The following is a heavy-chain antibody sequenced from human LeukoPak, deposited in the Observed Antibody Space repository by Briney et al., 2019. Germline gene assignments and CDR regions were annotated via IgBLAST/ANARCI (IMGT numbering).Heavy chain of an antibody. CDR3: ARGRCPHS. V-gene: IGHV4-34*01. J-gene: IGHJ4*02. CDR2: INHSRST. Sequence: PSETLSLTCAVYGGSFSGYYWSWIRQPPGKGLEWIGEINHSRSTNYNPSLKSRVTISVDTSKNQFSLKLSSVTAADTAVYYCARGRCPHSWGQGTLVTVSS. D-gene: IGHD2-15*01. CDR1: GGSFSGYY.